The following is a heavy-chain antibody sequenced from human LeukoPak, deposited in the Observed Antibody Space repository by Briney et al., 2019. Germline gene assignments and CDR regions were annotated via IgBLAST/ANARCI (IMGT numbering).Heavy chain of an antibody. CDR3: ARDGTSGYDGFDY. V-gene: IGHV3-21*01. Sequence: GGSLRLSCAASGFTFSSYSMNWVRQAPGKGLEWVSSISSSSSYIYYAVSVKGRFTISRDNAKNSLYLQMNSLRAEDTAVYYCARDGTSGYDGFDYWGQGTLVTVSS. CDR1: GFTFSSYS. J-gene: IGHJ4*02. CDR2: ISSSSSYI. D-gene: IGHD5-12*01.